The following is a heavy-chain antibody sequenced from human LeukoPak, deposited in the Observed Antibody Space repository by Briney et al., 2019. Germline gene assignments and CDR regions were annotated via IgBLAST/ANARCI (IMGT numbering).Heavy chain of an antibody. D-gene: IGHD5-24*01. CDR3: TRRAARWQFDL. V-gene: IGHV3-9*01. CDR1: GFNFDDYA. Sequence: GGSLRLSCAVSGFNFDDYAMHWVRHAPGRGMEWVSGINWKTGNGIYADSVKGRFTISRDNAKNSLYLQMSSLRAEDTALYYCTRRAARWQFDLWGRGTLLTVSS. J-gene: IGHJ2*01. CDR2: INWKTGNG.